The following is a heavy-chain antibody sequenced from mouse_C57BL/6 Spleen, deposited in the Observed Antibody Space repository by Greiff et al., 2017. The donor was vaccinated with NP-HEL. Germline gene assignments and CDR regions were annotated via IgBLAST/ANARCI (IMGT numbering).Heavy chain of an antibody. Sequence: VQLKQSGAELVRPGASVKLSCTASGFNIKDDYMHWVKQRPEQGLEWIGWIDPENGDTEYASKFQGKATITADTSSNTAYLQLSSLTSEDTAVYYCTTRVVTTSDYWGQGTTLTVSS. CDR2: IDPENGDT. CDR1: GFNIKDDY. V-gene: IGHV14-4*01. CDR3: TTRVVTTSDY. D-gene: IGHD2-2*01. J-gene: IGHJ2*01.